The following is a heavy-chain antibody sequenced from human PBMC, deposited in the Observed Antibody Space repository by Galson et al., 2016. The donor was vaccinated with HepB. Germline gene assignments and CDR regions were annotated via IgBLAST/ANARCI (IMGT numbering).Heavy chain of an antibody. CDR2: IIPILGIA. CDR3: AGSGVAGGVVDNWFDP. Sequence: SVKVSCKASGGTFSNYAFNWVRQAPGQGLEWMGRIIPILGIANYAQNFQGRVTIIADRSTSTAYMELSSLRSEDTAVYYCAGSGVAGGVVDNWFDPWGQGTLVTVSS. V-gene: IGHV1-69*04. J-gene: IGHJ5*02. D-gene: IGHD3-3*01. CDR1: GGTFSNYA.